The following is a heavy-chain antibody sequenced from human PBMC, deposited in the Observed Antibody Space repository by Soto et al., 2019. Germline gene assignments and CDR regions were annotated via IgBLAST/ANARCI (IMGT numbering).Heavy chain of an antibody. CDR3: ARGVFELPAAMSVVVVDWFDP. CDR1: GYTFTSYD. V-gene: IGHV1-8*01. CDR2: MNPNSGNT. Sequence: GXSGEVWFRASGYTFTSYDINWVRHATVQGLEWMGWMNPNSGNTGYAQKFQGRVTMTRNTSISTAYMELSSLRYEDTAVYYCARGVFELPAAMSVVVVDWFDPWGQGTMVTSPQ. J-gene: IGHJ5*02. D-gene: IGHD2-2*01.